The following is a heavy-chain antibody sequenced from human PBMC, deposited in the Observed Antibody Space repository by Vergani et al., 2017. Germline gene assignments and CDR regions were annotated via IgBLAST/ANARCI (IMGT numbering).Heavy chain of an antibody. D-gene: IGHD4-23*01. CDR1: GGTFSSYA. CDR2: TIPIFGTA. J-gene: IGHJ4*02. V-gene: IGHV1-69*01. Sequence: QVQLVQSGAEVKKPGSSVKVSCKASGGTFSSYAISWVRQAPGQGLEWMGGTIPIFGTANYAQKFQGRVTITADESTSTAYMELSSLRSEDTAVYYCARVGTTVVTPSWAYFDYWGQGTLVTVSS. CDR3: ARVGTTVVTPSWAYFDY.